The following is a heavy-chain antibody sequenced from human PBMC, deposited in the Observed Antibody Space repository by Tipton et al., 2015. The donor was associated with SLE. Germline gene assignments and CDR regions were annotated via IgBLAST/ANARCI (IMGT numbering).Heavy chain of an antibody. CDR2: ISSSSSYI. Sequence: SLRLSCAASGFTFSSYTINWVRQAPGKGLEWVSSISSSSSYIYYADSVKGRFTISRDNAKNSLYLQMDSLRAEDTAVYYCARDWNDYYYGMDVWGQGTTVTVSS. V-gene: IGHV3-21*03. D-gene: IGHD1-1*01. CDR3: ARDWNDYYYGMDV. J-gene: IGHJ6*02. CDR1: GFTFSSYT.